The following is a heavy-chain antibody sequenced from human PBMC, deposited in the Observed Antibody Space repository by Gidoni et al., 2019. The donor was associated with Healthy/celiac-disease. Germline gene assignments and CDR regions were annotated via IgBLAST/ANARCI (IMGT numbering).Heavy chain of an antibody. CDR1: GFTFSSYG. V-gene: IGHV3-30*18. Sequence: QVQLVESGGGVVQPGRSLRLSCAASGFTFSSYGMHWGRQAPGKGLEWVAVISYDGSNKYYADSVKGRFTISRDNSKNTLYLQMNSLRAEDTAVYYCAKDPGYCSGGSCPAYYYYMDVWGKGTTVTVSS. CDR2: ISYDGSNK. J-gene: IGHJ6*03. CDR3: AKDPGYCSGGSCPAYYYYMDV. D-gene: IGHD2-15*01.